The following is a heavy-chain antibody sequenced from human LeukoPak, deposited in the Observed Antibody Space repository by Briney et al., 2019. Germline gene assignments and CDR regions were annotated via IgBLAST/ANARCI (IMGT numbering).Heavy chain of an antibody. V-gene: IGHV1-46*01. J-gene: IGHJ4*02. Sequence: ASVKVSCKASGYSFTRYFIHWVRQAPGPGLEWMGIIIPSDGSTSYAQKFQGRVTMTRDTSTSTAYMELSSLRSEDTAVYYCARGKVVTMVRGVIITYFDYWGQGTLVTVSS. D-gene: IGHD3-10*01. CDR2: IIPSDGST. CDR1: GYSFTRYF. CDR3: ARGKVVTMVRGVIITYFDY.